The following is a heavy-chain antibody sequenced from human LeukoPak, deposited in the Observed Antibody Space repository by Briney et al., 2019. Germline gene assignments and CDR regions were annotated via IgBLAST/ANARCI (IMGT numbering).Heavy chain of an antibody. D-gene: IGHD3-22*01. CDR2: ISTSGGST. V-gene: IGHV3-23*01. Sequence: GGSLRLSCAASGFTFSSYATSWVRQAPGKGLEWVSGISTSGGSTSYADSVKGRFTISRDNPRNPLYMQMNSLRVEDTAVYYCAIMHRYYDGSGYRVQWGQGSLVTVSS. CDR1: GFTFSSYA. CDR3: AIMHRYYDGSGYRVQ. J-gene: IGHJ4*02.